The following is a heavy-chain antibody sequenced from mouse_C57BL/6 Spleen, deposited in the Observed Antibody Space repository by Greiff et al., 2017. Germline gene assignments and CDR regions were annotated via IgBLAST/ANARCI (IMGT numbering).Heavy chain of an antibody. J-gene: IGHJ1*03. CDR2: IYPRSGNT. Sequence: QVQLQQSGAELAKPGASVKLSCKASGYTFTSYWMHWVKQRPGQGLEWIGEIYPRSGNTYYNEKFKGKATLTADKSSSTAYMELRSLTSEDSAVYFCASPLEYFDVWGTGTTVTVSS. CDR3: ASPLEYFDV. D-gene: IGHD6-1*01. CDR1: GYTFTSYW. V-gene: IGHV1-81*01.